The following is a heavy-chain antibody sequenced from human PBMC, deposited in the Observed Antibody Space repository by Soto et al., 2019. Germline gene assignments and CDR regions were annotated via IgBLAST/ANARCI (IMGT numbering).Heavy chain of an antibody. J-gene: IGHJ6*02. V-gene: IGHV1-46*01. CDR1: GYTFTSYY. D-gene: IGHD5-18*01. CDR3: ARDEDTAMVYYYYYGMDV. Sequence: ASVKVSCKASGYTFTSYYMHWVRQAPGQGLEWMGIINPSGGSTSYAQKFQGRVTMTRDTSTSTVYMELRSLRSEDTAVYYCARDEDTAMVYYYYYGMDVWGQGTTVTVSS. CDR2: INPSGGST.